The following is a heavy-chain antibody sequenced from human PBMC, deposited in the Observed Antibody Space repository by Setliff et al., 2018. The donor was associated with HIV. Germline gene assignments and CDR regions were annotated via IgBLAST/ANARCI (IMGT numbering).Heavy chain of an antibody. J-gene: IGHJ3*01. Sequence: ASVKVSCKAAGLSFTDSLIHWVRQAPGQGLEWMGWTNPNTGATRFAQKFQGRVTMTTNTSISTAYMGLRSLRSDDTAVYFCARNKLSDAFDVWGPGTMVTVSS. V-gene: IGHV1-2*02. CDR3: ARNKLSDAFDV. CDR2: TNPNTGAT. D-gene: IGHD1-1*01. CDR1: GLSFTDSL.